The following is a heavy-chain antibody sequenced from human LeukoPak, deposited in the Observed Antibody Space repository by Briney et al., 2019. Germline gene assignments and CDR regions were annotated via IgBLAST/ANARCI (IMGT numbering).Heavy chain of an antibody. Sequence: GGSLRLSCAASGFTFSSHWMHWVRQAPGKGLVWVSRINSDGSSISYADSVKGRFTVSRDNSKNTLYLQMNSLRAEDTAVYYCAKEEYSSSRLKGVDYWGQGTLVTVSS. J-gene: IGHJ4*02. CDR1: GFTFSSHW. V-gene: IGHV3-74*01. CDR2: INSDGSSI. CDR3: AKEEYSSSRLKGVDY. D-gene: IGHD6-6*01.